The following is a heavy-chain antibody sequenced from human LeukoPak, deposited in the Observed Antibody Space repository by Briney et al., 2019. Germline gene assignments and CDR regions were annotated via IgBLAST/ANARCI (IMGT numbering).Heavy chain of an antibody. CDR2: IWYDGTNK. V-gene: IGHV3-33*01. CDR3: ARDATGVRMDV. J-gene: IGHJ6*02. CDR1: GXTFSSHG. Sequence: GGSLRLSCAASGXTFSSHGMHWVRQAPGKGLEWVAVIWYDGTNKYYADSVKGRCTISRDNSKDTLYLQMNSLRAEDTAVYFCARDATGVRMDVWGRGTTVTVSS. D-gene: IGHD7-27*01.